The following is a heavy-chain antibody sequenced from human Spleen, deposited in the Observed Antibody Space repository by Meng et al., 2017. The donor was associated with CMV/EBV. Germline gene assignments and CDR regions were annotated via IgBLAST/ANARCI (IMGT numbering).Heavy chain of an antibody. D-gene: IGHD3-22*01. CDR3: ARDQRDGSSWREY. CDR1: GFTFDEYG. J-gene: IGHJ4*02. CDR2: INWNGYST. V-gene: IGHV3-20*04. Sequence: GGSLRLSCTASGFTFDEYGMSWVRQAPRKGVEWVSGINWNGYSTGYADSGKGRFTISRDNAKNSLYLQMSGLRAEDTAFYYCARDQRDGSSWREYWGQGTLVTVSS.